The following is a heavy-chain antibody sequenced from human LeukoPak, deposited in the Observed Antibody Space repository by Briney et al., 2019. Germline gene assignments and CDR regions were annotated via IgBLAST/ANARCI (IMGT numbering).Heavy chain of an antibody. V-gene: IGHV4-39*01. D-gene: IGHD3-3*01. Sequence: PSETLSLPCTVSGGSISSSSYYWGWIRQPPGKGLEWIGSIYYSGSTYYNPSLKSRVTISVDTSKNQFSLKLSSVTAADTAVYYCAARAVITIFGVVTRASDYWGQGTLVTVSS. CDR3: AARAVITIFGVVTRASDY. CDR1: GGSISSSSYY. J-gene: IGHJ4*02. CDR2: IYYSGST.